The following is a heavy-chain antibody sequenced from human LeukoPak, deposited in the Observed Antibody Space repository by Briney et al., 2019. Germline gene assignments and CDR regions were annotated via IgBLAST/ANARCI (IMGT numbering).Heavy chain of an antibody. D-gene: IGHD3-3*01. CDR2: IWYDGSNK. CDR3: AKGAYVWSGYYLDY. CDR1: GFTFSSYG. Sequence: PGGSLRLSCAASGFTFSSYGMHWVRQAPGKGLEWVAVIWYDGSNKYYADSVKGRFTISRDNSKNTLYLQMNSLRAEDTAVYYCAKGAYVWSGYYLDYWGQGTLVTVSS. V-gene: IGHV3-33*06. J-gene: IGHJ4*02.